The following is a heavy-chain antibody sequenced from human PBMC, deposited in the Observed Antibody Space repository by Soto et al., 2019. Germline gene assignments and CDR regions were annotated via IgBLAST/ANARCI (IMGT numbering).Heavy chain of an antibody. J-gene: IGHJ4*02. D-gene: IGHD3-10*01. CDR2: ISDDGNSE. CDR3: ARDILNRVENYFEY. V-gene: IGHV3-30-3*01. CDR1: GFNFSTYA. Sequence: GGSLRLSCAASGFNFSTYAMHWVRQAPGKGLEWVAIISDDGNSENYADSVRGRFTISRDNSKNTLHLQMSSLRDEDTAVYYCARDILNRVENYFEYWGQGTLVTVSS.